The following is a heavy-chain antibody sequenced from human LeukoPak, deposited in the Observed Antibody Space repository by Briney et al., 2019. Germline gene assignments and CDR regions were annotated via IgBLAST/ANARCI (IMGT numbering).Heavy chain of an antibody. CDR3: AKPHFDY. CDR1: GFTFSSYG. CDR2: IRFDGSNK. Sequence: GGSLGLSCAASGFTFSSYGMHWVRQAPGKGLEWVAFIRFDGSNKYYTNSVKGRFTISRDNSKNMLYLQMNSLRAEDTAVYYCAKPHFDYWGQGTLVTVSS. V-gene: IGHV3-30*02. J-gene: IGHJ4*02.